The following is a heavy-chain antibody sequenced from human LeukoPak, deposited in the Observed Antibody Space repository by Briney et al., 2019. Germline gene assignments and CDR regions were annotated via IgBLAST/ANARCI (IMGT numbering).Heavy chain of an antibody. CDR3: ATDIRWGAFDI. Sequence: GGTLRLSCAASGFTFSSYGMSWVRQAPGKGLEWVSGISGSGGSTYYADPVKGRFTISRDNSKNTLYLQMNSLRAEDTAVYYCATDIRWGAFDIWGQGTMVTVSS. V-gene: IGHV3-23*01. J-gene: IGHJ3*02. CDR1: GFTFSSYG. CDR2: ISGSGGST. D-gene: IGHD3-3*01.